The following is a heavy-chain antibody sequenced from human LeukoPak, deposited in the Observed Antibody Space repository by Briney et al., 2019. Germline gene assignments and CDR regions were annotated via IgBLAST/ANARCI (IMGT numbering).Heavy chain of an antibody. CDR2: IYTSGST. J-gene: IGHJ4*02. CDR3: ARVGGSSSSKDNPDY. V-gene: IGHV4-4*07. Sequence: PSETLSLTCTVSGGSISSYYWSWIRQPAGKGLEWIGRIYTSGSTNYNPSLKSRVTISVDTSKNQFSLKLSSVTAADTAVYYCARVGGSSSSKDNPDYWGQGTLVTVSS. D-gene: IGHD6-6*01. CDR1: GGSISSYY.